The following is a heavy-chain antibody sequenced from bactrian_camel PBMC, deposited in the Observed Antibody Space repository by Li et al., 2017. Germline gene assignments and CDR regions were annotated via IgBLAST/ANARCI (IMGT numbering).Heavy chain of an antibody. V-gene: IGHV3S42*01. CDR2: RHTIGGTT. D-gene: IGHD5*01. CDR3: ASGFVCTHAAGVRD. Sequence: VQLVESGGGSVQAGGSLRLSCRYSAKRKCMGWIRQSPGKERESVIARHTIGGTTSYADSVKGRFTVSKDDGKSTLYLQMNSLKPKDSGMYYCASGFVCTHAAGVRDWGQGTQVTVS. CDR1: YSAKRKC. J-gene: IGHJ4*01.